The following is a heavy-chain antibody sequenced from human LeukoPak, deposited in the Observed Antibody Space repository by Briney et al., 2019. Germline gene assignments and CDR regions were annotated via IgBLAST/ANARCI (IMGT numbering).Heavy chain of an antibody. CDR3: AREILRYFDWFYGMDV. J-gene: IGHJ6*02. CDR2: ISYDGSNK. D-gene: IGHD3-9*01. V-gene: IGHV3-30-3*01. CDR1: GFTFSSYA. Sequence: PGRSLRLSCAASGFTFSSYAMHWVRQAPGKGLEWVAVISYDGSNKYYADSVKGRSTISRDNSKNTLYLQMNSLRAEDTAVYYCAREILRYFDWFYGMDVWGQGTTVTVSS.